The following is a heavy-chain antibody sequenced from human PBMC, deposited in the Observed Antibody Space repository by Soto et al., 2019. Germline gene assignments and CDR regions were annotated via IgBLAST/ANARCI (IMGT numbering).Heavy chain of an antibody. D-gene: IGHD5-18*01. J-gene: IGHJ4*02. V-gene: IGHV3-30*18. CDR2: ISQDGTNK. CDR1: GFTFSAYG. CDR3: AKEARVGGYTYPDDF. Sequence: QMQLVESGGGVVQPGRSLRLSCAASGFTFSAYGMHWVRQGPGKGLEWVALISQDGTNKHYAESVKGRFTISRDNSKNTFDLQMNSLRVEDTYIYDCAKEARVGGYTYPDDFWGQGTLVTVSS.